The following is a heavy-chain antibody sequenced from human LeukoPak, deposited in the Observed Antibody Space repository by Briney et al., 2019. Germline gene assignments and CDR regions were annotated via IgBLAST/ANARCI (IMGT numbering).Heavy chain of an antibody. D-gene: IGHD3-3*01. CDR2: MNPNSGNT. V-gene: IGHV1-8*01. CDR1: GYTFTSYD. CDR3: ARDTEGITIFGLDY. J-gene: IGHJ4*02. Sequence: ASVKVSCKASGYTFTSYDINWVRQATGQGLEWMGWMNPNSGNTGYAQKFQGRVTMTRNTSISTAYMELSSLRSEDTAVYYCARDTEGITIFGLDYWGQGTLVTVSS.